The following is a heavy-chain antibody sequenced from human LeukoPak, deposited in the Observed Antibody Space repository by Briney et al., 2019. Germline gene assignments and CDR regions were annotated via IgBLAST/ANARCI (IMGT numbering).Heavy chain of an antibody. J-gene: IGHJ6*02. Sequence: GGSMRLSCAASGFTFSSYWMHWARQAPGKGLEWVASINHNGNVNYYVDSVKGRFIISRDNAKNSLYLQMSNLRAEDTAVYFGARGGGLDVWGQGATVTVSS. CDR1: GFTFSSYW. D-gene: IGHD3-16*01. V-gene: IGHV3-7*03. CDR3: ARGGGLDV. CDR2: INHNGNVN.